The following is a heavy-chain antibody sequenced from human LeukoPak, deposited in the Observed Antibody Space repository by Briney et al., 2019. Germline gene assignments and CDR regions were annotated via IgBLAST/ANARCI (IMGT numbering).Heavy chain of an antibody. D-gene: IGHD3-22*01. Sequence: ASVTVSCTASGYTFTSYDINWVRQATGQGLEWMGWMNPNSGNTGYAQKFQGRVTVTQNSPTNTAYMELSSLRSDDTAVYYCARATYYYDGSGYYYPDYWGQGTPVTVSS. V-gene: IGHV1-8*01. CDR3: ARATYYYDGSGYYYPDY. CDR1: GYTFTSYD. J-gene: IGHJ4*02. CDR2: MNPNSGNT.